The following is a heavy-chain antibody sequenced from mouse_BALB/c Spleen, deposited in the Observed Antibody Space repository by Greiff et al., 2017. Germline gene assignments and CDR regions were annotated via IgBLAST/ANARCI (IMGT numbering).Heavy chain of an antibody. Sequence: VQLHQPGAELVMPGASVKMSCKASGYTFTDYWMHWVKQRPGQGLEWIGAIDTSDSYTSYNQKFKGKATLTVDESSSTAYMQLSSLTSEDSAVYYCARSGATTASWFAYWGQGTLVTVSA. D-gene: IGHD1-2*01. J-gene: IGHJ3*01. CDR1: GYTFTDYW. V-gene: IGHV1-69*01. CDR2: IDTSDSYT. CDR3: ARSGATTASWFAY.